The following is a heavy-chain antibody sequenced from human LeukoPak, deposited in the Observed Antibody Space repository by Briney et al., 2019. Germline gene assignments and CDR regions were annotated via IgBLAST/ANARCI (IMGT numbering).Heavy chain of an antibody. V-gene: IGHV1-18*01. CDR3: AREYSSSGGDWFDP. Sequence: AXVKVSCKASGYTFTSYGISWVRQAPGQGLEWMGWISAYNGNTNYAQKLQGRVTMTTDTSTSTAYMELRSLRSDDTAVYYCAREYSSSGGDWFDPWGQGTLVTVSS. CDR2: ISAYNGNT. CDR1: GYTFTSYG. D-gene: IGHD6-13*01. J-gene: IGHJ5*02.